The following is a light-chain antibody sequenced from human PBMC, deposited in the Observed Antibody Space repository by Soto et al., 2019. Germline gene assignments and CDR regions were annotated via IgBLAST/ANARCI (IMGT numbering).Light chain of an antibody. CDR3: QHYNSYSAA. J-gene: IGKJ1*01. CDR1: QTISSW. CDR2: KAS. V-gene: IGKV1-5*03. Sequence: EIQMTQCPSTLSGSVGDRVTITCRASQTISSWLAWYQQKPGKAPKLLIYKASTLKSGVPSRFSGSGSGTEFTLTISSLQPDDFATYYCQHYNSYSAAFGQGTKVYIK.